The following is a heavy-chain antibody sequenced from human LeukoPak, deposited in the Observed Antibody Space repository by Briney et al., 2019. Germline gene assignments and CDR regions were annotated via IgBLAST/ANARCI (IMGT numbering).Heavy chain of an antibody. Sequence: GASVKVSCKASGGTFSSYAISWVRQAPGQGLEWMGGIIPIFGTANYAQKFQGRVTITADESTSTAYMELSSLRSEDTAVYYCASPYSSSSGYYYGMDVWGQGTTVTVSS. D-gene: IGHD6-6*01. CDR3: ASPYSSSSGYYYGMDV. J-gene: IGHJ6*02. V-gene: IGHV1-69*13. CDR2: IIPIFGTA. CDR1: GGTFSSYA.